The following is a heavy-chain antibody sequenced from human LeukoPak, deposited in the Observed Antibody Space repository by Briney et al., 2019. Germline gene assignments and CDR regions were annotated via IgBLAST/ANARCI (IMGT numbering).Heavy chain of an antibody. CDR1: GFTVSSNY. CDR3: ATGVGATLDVFDI. D-gene: IGHD1-26*01. V-gene: IGHV3-53*01. Sequence: GGSLRPSCAASGFTVSSNYMSWVRQAPGKGLEWVSVIYSGGSTYSADSVKGRFTISRDNSKNTLYLQMNSLRAEDTAVYYCATGVGATLDVFDIWGQGTMVTVSS. J-gene: IGHJ3*02. CDR2: IYSGGST.